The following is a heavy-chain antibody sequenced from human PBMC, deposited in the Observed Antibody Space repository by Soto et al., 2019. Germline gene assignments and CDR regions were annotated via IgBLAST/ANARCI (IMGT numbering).Heavy chain of an antibody. CDR3: ARHSIVYCGGNCYSFDY. CDR2: IYYSGST. D-gene: IGHD2-21*02. CDR1: GVSIISSSYY. Sequence: SETLSLTCTVSGVSIISSSYYWGLIRQPPGKGLEWIGSIYYSGSTYYNPSLKSRVTISVDTSKNQFSLKLSSVTAADTAVYYCARHSIVYCGGNCYSFDYWGQVTLVTVS. J-gene: IGHJ4*02. V-gene: IGHV4-39*01.